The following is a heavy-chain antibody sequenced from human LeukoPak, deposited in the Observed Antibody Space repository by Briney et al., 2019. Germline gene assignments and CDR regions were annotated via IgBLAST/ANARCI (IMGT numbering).Heavy chain of an antibody. D-gene: IGHD6-19*01. Sequence: PSETLSLTCAVYGGSFSGYYWSWIRQPPGKGLEWIGEINHSGSTNYNPSLKSRVTISVDTSKNQFSLKLCSVTAADTAVYYCARRRAVAGRKYYFDYWGQGTLVTVSS. CDR1: GGSFSGYY. CDR2: INHSGST. CDR3: ARRRAVAGRKYYFDY. J-gene: IGHJ4*02. V-gene: IGHV4-34*01.